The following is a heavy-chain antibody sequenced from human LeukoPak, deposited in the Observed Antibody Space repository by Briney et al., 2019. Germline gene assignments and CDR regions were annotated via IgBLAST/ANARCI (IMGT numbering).Heavy chain of an antibody. D-gene: IGHD3-3*01. Sequence: PGGSLRLSCAASGFTFNSYSMNRVRQAPGKGLECISYISSGSSTIYYADSVKGRFTISRDNAKNSLYLQMNSLRAEDTAVYYCARATIFANSFDPWGQGTLVTVSS. CDR3: ARATIFANSFDP. J-gene: IGHJ5*02. CDR1: GFTFNSYS. V-gene: IGHV3-48*01. CDR2: ISSGSSTI.